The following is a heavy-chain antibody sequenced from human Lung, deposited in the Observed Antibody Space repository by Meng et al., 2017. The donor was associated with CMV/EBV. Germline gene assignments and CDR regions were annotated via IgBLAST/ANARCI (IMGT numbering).Heavy chain of an antibody. V-gene: IGHV1-18*01. CDR3: ARDLNGFDP. CDR2: ISAYNGNT. J-gene: IGHJ5*02. CDR1: GYTFTSYG. Sequence: SVTVSCKASGYTFTSYGIRCVRQAPGQGLEWMGWISAYNGNTNYAQKLQGRVTMTTDTSTSTAYMELRSLRSDDTAGYYRARDLNGFDPWGQGNLVTVSS.